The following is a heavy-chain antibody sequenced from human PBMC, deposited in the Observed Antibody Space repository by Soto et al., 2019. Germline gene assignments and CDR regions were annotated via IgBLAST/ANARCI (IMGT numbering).Heavy chain of an antibody. V-gene: IGHV4-34*01. D-gene: IGHD3-3*01. CDR3: ARGLTIFGVVIIPPYYYYGMDV. Sequence: SSETLSLTCAVYGGSFSGYYWSWIRQPPGKGLEWIGEINHSGSTNYNPSLKSRVTISVDTSKNQFSLKLSSVTAADTAVYYCARGLTIFGVVIIPPYYYYGMDVWGQGTTVTVSS. CDR2: INHSGST. CDR1: GGSFSGYY. J-gene: IGHJ6*02.